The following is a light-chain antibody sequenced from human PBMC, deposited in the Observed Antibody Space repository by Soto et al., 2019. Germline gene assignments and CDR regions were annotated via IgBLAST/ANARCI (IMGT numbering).Light chain of an antibody. CDR3: QHWNNYSWT. Sequence: DLHMTQSPSTLSASVGDRVNITCRASLCISIWLAWYQQKPGKAPNLLIYKTSSLETGVPSRFSGSGSGTEFTLTISSLQPDDFATYYCQHWNNYSWTFGQGTKVEVK. CDR1: LCISIW. J-gene: IGKJ1*01. V-gene: IGKV1-5*03. CDR2: KTS.